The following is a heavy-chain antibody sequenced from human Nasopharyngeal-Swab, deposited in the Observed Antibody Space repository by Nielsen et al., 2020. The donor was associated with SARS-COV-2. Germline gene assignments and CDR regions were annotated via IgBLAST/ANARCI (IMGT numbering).Heavy chain of an antibody. CDR1: GYTFTGYY. CDR2: INPNSGGT. CDR3: ARGPYDFWSDLTGPDY. Sequence: ASVKVSCKASGYTFTGYYMHWVRQAPGQGLEWTGRINPNSGGTNYAQKFQGRVTMIRDTSISTAYMELSRLRSDDTAVYYCARGPYDFWSDLTGPDYWGQGTLVTVSS. D-gene: IGHD3-3*01. J-gene: IGHJ4*02. V-gene: IGHV1-2*06.